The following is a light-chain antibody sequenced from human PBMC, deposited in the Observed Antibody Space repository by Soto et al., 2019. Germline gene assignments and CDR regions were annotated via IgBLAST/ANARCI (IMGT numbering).Light chain of an antibody. CDR2: AAS. J-gene: IGKJ1*01. V-gene: IGKV1-12*01. CDR3: QQANSFPWT. CDR1: QFISSW. Sequence: DIQMTQSPSSGSASVGDRVTITCRASQFISSWLGWYQQKPGKAPKLLIYAASRVQIGVPSRFSGSESGTNFTLTISSLQPEDSATYYCQQANSFPWTFGQGTKVEI.